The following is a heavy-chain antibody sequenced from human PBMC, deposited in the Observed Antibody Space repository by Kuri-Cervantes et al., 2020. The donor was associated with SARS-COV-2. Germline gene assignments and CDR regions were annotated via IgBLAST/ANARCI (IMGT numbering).Heavy chain of an antibody. CDR3: ARSQYSTSRFYYYGTDV. D-gene: IGHD6-6*01. Sequence: LRLSCTVSGASIRGDEYYWSWIRQPAGKGLEWIGRIYSSASTIYNPSLKSRVTISIDTSKNQFSLRLDAVTAADTAVYYCARSQYSTSRFYYYGTDVWGQGTTVTVSS. CDR1: GASIRGDEYY. J-gene: IGHJ6*02. CDR2: IYSSAST. V-gene: IGHV4-61*02.